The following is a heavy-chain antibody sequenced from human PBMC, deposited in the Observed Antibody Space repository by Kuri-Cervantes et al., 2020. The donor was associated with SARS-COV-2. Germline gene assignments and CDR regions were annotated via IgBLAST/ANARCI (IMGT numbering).Heavy chain of an antibody. Sequence: SGPTLVKPTQTLTLTCTFSGFSLNTSGMCVSWIRQPPGKALEWLARIDWDDDKYYKTSLNTRLSISKDTSKGQVVLTMTNMDPVDTATYYCVRIRAATVIADYWGQGTLVTVSS. V-gene: IGHV2-70*11. D-gene: IGHD4-11*01. CDR1: GFSLNTSGMC. J-gene: IGHJ4*02. CDR3: VRIRAATVIADY. CDR2: IDWDDDK.